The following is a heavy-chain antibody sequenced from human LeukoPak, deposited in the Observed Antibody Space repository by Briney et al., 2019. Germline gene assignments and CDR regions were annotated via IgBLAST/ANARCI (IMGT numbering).Heavy chain of an antibody. Sequence: SETLSLTCTVSGDSISTYYWSWIREPPGKGLEWIGYIYYSGSTNYNPSLKSRVTISVDTSKNQFSLKLNSVTAAGTAVYYCARHSGPRYSYGYTFDYWGQGTLVTVSS. J-gene: IGHJ4*02. V-gene: IGHV4-59*08. CDR2: IYYSGST. D-gene: IGHD5-18*01. CDR3: ARHSGPRYSYGYTFDY. CDR1: GDSISTYY.